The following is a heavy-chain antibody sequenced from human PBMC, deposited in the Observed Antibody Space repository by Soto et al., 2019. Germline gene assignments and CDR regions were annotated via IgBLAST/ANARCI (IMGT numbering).Heavy chain of an antibody. CDR3: ARDQGVVVTADNWFDY. J-gene: IGHJ5*01. CDR1: GGSITDYS. Sequence: SETLSLTCTVSGGSITDYSWVWIRQPAGKGLEWIGRIFSSGSTNYNPSLKGRITMSLDTSKNQFSLKLNSATATDTAVYFCARDQGVVVTADNWFDYWGQGSLVTVSS. CDR2: IFSSGST. D-gene: IGHD2-21*02. V-gene: IGHV4-4*07.